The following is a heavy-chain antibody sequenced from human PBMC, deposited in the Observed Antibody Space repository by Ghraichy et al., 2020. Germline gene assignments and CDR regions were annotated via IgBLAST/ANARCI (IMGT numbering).Heavy chain of an antibody. J-gene: IGHJ4*02. D-gene: IGHD3-22*01. V-gene: IGHV4-59*01. CDR2: IYYSGST. CDR3: AASSGYYYMIDY. CDR1: GGSISSYY. Sequence: SETLSLTCTVSGGSISSYYWSWIRQPPGKGLEWIGYIYYSGSTNYNPSLKSRVTISVDTSKNQFSLKLSSVTAADTAVYYCAASSGYYYMIDYWGQGTLVTVSS.